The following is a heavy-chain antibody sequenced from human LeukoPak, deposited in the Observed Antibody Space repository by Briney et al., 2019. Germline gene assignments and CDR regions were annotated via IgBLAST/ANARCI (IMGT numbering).Heavy chain of an antibody. Sequence: GGSLRLSCAASGFTFSTYWMHWVRQAPGKGLVWVSRIKSDGSTNYADSVKGRFTISRDNAKNTVSLQMNSLRPEDTGVYYCARAPSEIGGYYPEYIRHWGQGTLVTVSS. CDR2: IKSDGST. D-gene: IGHD3-22*01. V-gene: IGHV3-74*01. J-gene: IGHJ1*01. CDR1: GFTFSTYW. CDR3: ARAPSEIGGYYPEYIRH.